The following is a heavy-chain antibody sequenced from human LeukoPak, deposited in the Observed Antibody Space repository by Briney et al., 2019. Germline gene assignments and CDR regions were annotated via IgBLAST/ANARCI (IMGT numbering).Heavy chain of an antibody. J-gene: IGHJ5*02. D-gene: IGHD6-19*01. CDR2: INHSGST. CDR1: GGSFSGYY. Sequence: SETLSLTCAVYGGSFSGYYWSWIRQPPGKGLEWIGEINHSGSTNYNPSPKSRVTISVDTSKNQFSLKLSSVTAADTAVYYCARHPRAVAIFDPWGQGTLVTVSS. CDR3: ARHPRAVAIFDP. V-gene: IGHV4-34*01.